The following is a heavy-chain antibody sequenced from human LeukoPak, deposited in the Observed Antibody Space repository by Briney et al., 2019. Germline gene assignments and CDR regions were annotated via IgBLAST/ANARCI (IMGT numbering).Heavy chain of an antibody. J-gene: IGHJ4*02. CDR3: ARGRDGYNSNY. V-gene: IGHV1-58*02. CDR2: IVVGSGNT. Sequence: SVKVSCKASGFTFTSSAMQWVRQARGQRLEWIGWIVVGSGNTNYAQKFQGRVTITADKSTSTAYMELSSLRSEDTAVYYCARGRDGYNSNYWGQGTLVTVSS. D-gene: IGHD5-24*01. CDR1: GFTFTSSA.